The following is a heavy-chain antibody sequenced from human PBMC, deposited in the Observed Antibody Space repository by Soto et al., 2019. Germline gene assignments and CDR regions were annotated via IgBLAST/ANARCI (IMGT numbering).Heavy chain of an antibody. CDR1: GFTFSSYA. CDR3: AKTIYGDYRGGWVDP. Sequence: EVQLLESGGGLVQPGGSLRLSCAASGFTFSSYAMSWVRQAPGKGLEWVSAISGSGGSTYYADSVKGRFTISRDNSKNTLYLQMNSLRVEDTAVYYCAKTIYGDYRGGWVDPWGQGTLVTVSS. V-gene: IGHV3-23*01. D-gene: IGHD4-17*01. CDR2: ISGSGGST. J-gene: IGHJ5*02.